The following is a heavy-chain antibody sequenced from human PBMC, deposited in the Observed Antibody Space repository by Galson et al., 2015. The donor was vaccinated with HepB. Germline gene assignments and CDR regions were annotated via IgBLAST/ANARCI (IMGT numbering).Heavy chain of an antibody. CDR1: GYTFTSYG. D-gene: IGHD5-12*01. Sequence: SVKVSCKASGYTFTSYGISWVRQAPGQGLEWMGWISAYNGNTNYAQKLQGRVTMTTDTSTSTAYMELRSLRSDDTAVYYCAREGIVATIIVSSHPPGVWFDPWGQGTLVTVSS. CDR2: ISAYNGNT. CDR3: AREGIVATIIVSSHPPGVWFDP. J-gene: IGHJ5*02. V-gene: IGHV1-18*04.